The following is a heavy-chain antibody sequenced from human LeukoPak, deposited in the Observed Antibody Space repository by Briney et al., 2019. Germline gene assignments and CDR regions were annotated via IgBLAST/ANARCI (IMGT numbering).Heavy chain of an antibody. CDR1: GGSISSYY. CDR2: IYYSGST. CDR3: ASQGYCRGGSCFPFDY. V-gene: IGHV4-59*08. Sequence: SQTLSLTCTVAGGSISSYYWSWIRQPPGKGLEWIGYIYYSGSTNYNPSLKSRVTISVDTPKNQFSLKVSSVTAADTAVYYCASQGYCRGGSCFPFDYWGQGTLVTVSS. D-gene: IGHD2-15*01. J-gene: IGHJ4*02.